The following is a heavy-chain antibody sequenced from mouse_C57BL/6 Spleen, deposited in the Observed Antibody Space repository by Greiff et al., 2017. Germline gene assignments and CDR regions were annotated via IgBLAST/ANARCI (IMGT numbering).Heavy chain of an antibody. CDR2: IWSGGSS. CDR1: GFSFTSYG. CDR3: ARKDYAYDLVDY. J-gene: IGHJ2*01. V-gene: IGHV2-2*01. D-gene: IGHD2-2*01. Sequence: QVQLKQPGPGLVQPSQSLSITCTVSGFSFTSYGVHWVRQSPGKGLEWLGVIWSGGSSDYHAAFISRLSISKDTSKSKVFFKMNSLQADDTAIYYCARKDYAYDLVDYWGQGTTLTVSS.